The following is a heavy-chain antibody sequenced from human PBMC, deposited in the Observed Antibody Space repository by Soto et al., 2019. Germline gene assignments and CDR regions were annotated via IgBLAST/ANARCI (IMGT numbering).Heavy chain of an antibody. D-gene: IGHD1-26*01. Sequence: GSLRLSCAASGFSFSTYEMNWVRQAPGKGLEWVSYISKNGIDIYYADSVKGRFTISRDNASNSLFLQMDSLRPEDTAAYYCAPRKYGSFNIGAFDIWGQGTMVTVSS. CDR1: GFSFSTYE. CDR2: ISKNGIDI. CDR3: APRKYGSFNIGAFDI. V-gene: IGHV3-48*03. J-gene: IGHJ3*02.